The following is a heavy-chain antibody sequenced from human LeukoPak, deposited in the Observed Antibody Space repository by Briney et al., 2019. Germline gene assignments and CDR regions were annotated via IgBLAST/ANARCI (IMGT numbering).Heavy chain of an antibody. CDR1: GFTFSSYA. CDR3: ARERTTVTTDDAFDI. J-gene: IGHJ3*02. V-gene: IGHV3-30-3*01. Sequence: QPGGSLRLSCAASGFTFSSYAMHWVRQAPGKGLEWVAVISYDGSNKYYADSVKGRFTISRDNSKNTLYLQMNSLRAEDTAVYYCARERTTVTTDDAFDIWGQGTMVTVSS. D-gene: IGHD4-17*01. CDR2: ISYDGSNK.